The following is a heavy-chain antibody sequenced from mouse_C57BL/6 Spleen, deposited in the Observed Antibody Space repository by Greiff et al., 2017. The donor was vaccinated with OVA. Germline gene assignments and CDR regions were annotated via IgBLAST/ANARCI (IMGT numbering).Heavy chain of an antibody. J-gene: IGHJ2*01. Sequence: QVHVKQPGAELVRPGSSVKLSCKASGYTFTSYWMDWVKQRPGQGLEWIGNIYPSDSETHYNQKFKDKATLTVDKSSSTAYMQLSSLTSEDSAVYYCARDGYYWGFDYWGQGTTLTVSS. CDR1: GYTFTSYW. CDR3: ARDGYYWGFDY. CDR2: IYPSDSET. D-gene: IGHD2-3*01. V-gene: IGHV1-61*01.